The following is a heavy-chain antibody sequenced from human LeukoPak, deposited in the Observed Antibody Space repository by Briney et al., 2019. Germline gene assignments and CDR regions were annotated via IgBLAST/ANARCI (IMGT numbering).Heavy chain of an antibody. V-gene: IGHV4-4*02. CDR1: GGSISSSNW. D-gene: IGHD3-10*01. Sequence: SETLSLTCTVSGGSISSSNWWSWVRQPPGKGLEWIGEIYHSGSTNYNPSLKSRVTISVDKSKNQFSLKLSSVTAADTAVYYCARWGYYGSGSYGYWGQGTLVTVSS. CDR3: ARWGYYGSGSYGY. CDR2: IYHSGST. J-gene: IGHJ4*02.